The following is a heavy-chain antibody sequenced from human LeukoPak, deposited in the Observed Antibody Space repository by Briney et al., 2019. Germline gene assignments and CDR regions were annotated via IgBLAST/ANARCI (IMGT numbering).Heavy chain of an antibody. J-gene: IGHJ4*02. CDR1: GFSLRNSG. V-gene: IGHV3-33*06. Sequence: GGSLRLSCAASGFSLRNSGMHWVRQAPGKGLEWVAVIWYDGGDRYYADSVKGRFTISRDNSKNTLYLQMNSLRAEDTAVYYCAKTGTPWYYFDYWGQGTLVTVSS. D-gene: IGHD6-13*01. CDR3: AKTGTPWYYFDY. CDR2: IWYDGGDR.